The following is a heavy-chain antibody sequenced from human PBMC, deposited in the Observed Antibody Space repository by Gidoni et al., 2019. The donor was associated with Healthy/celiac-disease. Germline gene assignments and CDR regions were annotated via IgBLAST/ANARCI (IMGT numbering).Heavy chain of an antibody. V-gene: IGHV3-23*01. CDR2: ISGSGGST. D-gene: IGHD6-19*01. J-gene: IGHJ3*02. Sequence: EVQLLESGGGLVQPGGSLRLSCAASGFTFSSYAMSWVRQAPGKGLEWVSAISGSGGSTYYADSVKGRFTISRDNSKNTLYLQMNSLRAEDTAVYYCAKDSRRGIAVAEDAFDIWGQGTMVTVSA. CDR3: AKDSRRGIAVAEDAFDI. CDR1: GFTFSSYA.